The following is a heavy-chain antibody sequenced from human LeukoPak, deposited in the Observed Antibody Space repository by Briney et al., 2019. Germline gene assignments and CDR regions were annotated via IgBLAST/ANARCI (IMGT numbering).Heavy chain of an antibody. Sequence: GGSLRLSCAASGFTFSTYAMSWVRQAPGKGLEWVGRIKSKTDGGTPDYAAPVKGRFTISRDDSKNTLYLQMNSLKTEDTAVYYCTGVSRSSWYDYWGQGTLVTVSS. D-gene: IGHD6-13*01. CDR1: GFTFSTYA. J-gene: IGHJ4*02. CDR2: IKSKTDGGTP. CDR3: TGVSRSSWYDY. V-gene: IGHV3-15*01.